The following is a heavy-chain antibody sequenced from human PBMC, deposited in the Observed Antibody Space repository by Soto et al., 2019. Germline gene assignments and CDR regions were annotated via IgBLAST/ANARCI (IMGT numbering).Heavy chain of an antibody. D-gene: IGHD3-16*01. CDR1: GGSISSDY. V-gene: IGHV4-4*07. Sequence: QVQLQESGPGLVKPSETLSLTCTVSGGSISSDYWSWIRQPAGKGLEWIARIDGSGGTNYNPSLKRRGSTSLVTSKTPGSLRVTPATAPDTDVHFCAGGGASRYASRHFDNWGQGTLGTVSS. J-gene: IGHJ4*02. CDR3: AGGGASRYASRHFDN. CDR2: IDGSGGT.